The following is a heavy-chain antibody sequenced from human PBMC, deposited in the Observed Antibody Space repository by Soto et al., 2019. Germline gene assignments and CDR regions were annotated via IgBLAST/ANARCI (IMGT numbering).Heavy chain of an antibody. J-gene: IGHJ4*02. Sequence: GESLKISCQGSGYSFSSYWIGWVRQMPGKGLEWMWSIYPGDSDTKYSPSFQGQVTFSADKSFNAAYLQWSSLKSSDTAVYYCARRMGPTLELDYWGQGTLVTVSS. D-gene: IGHD1-26*01. CDR2: IYPGDSDT. CDR1: GYSFSSYW. V-gene: IGHV5-51*01. CDR3: ARRMGPTLELDY.